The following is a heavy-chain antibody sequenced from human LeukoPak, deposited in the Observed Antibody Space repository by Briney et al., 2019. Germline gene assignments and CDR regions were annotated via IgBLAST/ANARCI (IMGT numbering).Heavy chain of an antibody. J-gene: IGHJ4*02. D-gene: IGHD6-19*01. CDR3: ARGSSGWYPY. Sequence: ASVKVSCKASGYTFTSSALNWVRQAPGQGLEWMGIINPSGGSTSYAQKFQGRVTMTRDTSTSTVYMELSSLRSEDTAVYYCARGSSGWYPYWGQGTLVTVSS. CDR1: GYTFTSSA. V-gene: IGHV1-46*01. CDR2: INPSGGST.